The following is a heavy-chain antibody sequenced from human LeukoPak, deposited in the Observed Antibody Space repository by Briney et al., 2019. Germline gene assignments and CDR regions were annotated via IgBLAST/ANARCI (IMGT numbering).Heavy chain of an antibody. D-gene: IGHD6-6*01. CDR2: ISDGGGST. CDR3: ANLVRSSSRDY. J-gene: IGHJ4*02. V-gene: IGHV3-23*01. Sequence: GGSLRLSCAASGFTFSSYAMSWVRQAPGKGLEWVSAISDGGGSTYYADSVKGRFTISRDSSKNTLYLQMNSLRAEDTAVYYCANLVRSSSRDYWGQGTLATVSS. CDR1: GFTFSSYA.